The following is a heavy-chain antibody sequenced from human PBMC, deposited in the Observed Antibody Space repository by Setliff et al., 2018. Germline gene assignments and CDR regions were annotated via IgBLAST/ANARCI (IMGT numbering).Heavy chain of an antibody. Sequence: GASVKVSCKASGYTFTSYALHWLRQAPGQRLEWMAYINGGNGNTHYSQKFRGRVTVTRDTSASTVFMELSTLSSEDTAVYYCAREVYDILTGYSYWYFDLWGRGTQVTVSS. CDR2: INGGNGNT. V-gene: IGHV1-3*01. J-gene: IGHJ2*01. CDR1: GYTFTSYA. CDR3: AREVYDILTGYSYWYFDL. D-gene: IGHD3-9*01.